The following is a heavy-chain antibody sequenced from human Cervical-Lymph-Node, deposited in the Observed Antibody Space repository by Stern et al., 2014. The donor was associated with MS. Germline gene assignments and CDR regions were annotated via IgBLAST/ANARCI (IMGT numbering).Heavy chain of an antibody. CDR3: ATVHGAAGYYYQGLDV. CDR1: GYRFTTYW. Sequence: VQLGQSGAEVKKPGESLKISCKGSGYRFTTYWIGWVRQMPGKGLEWMGIIYPGDSDTRYSPSFQGQVPISADKSTSTAYLQWSSLRASDTAMYYCATVHGAAGYYYQGLDVWGQGTTVTVSS. D-gene: IGHD6-13*01. J-gene: IGHJ6*02. CDR2: IYPGDSDT. V-gene: IGHV5-51*01.